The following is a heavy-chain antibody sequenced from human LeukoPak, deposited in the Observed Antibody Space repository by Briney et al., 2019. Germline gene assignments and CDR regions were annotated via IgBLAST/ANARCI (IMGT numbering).Heavy chain of an antibody. CDR1: GNFISRGTFY. J-gene: IGHJ4*02. V-gene: IGHV4-39*01. CDR2: IHYSGNT. CDR3: AGRVAATICTGMEF. D-gene: IGHD1-26*01. Sequence: SETLSLTCTVSGNFISRGTFYWGWAREPPGRGLEWIGSIHYSGNTYYNPSLKSPVTISVATSKNQSSPTLSSVTAADTAVYYCAGRVAATICTGMEFWGQGILVPVSS.